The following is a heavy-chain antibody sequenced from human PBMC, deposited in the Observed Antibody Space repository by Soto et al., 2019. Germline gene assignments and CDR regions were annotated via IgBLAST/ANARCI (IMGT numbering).Heavy chain of an antibody. CDR3: ARDRSSSWYGGWFDP. CDR2: ISSSSSTI. J-gene: IGHJ5*02. D-gene: IGHD6-13*01. V-gene: IGHV3-48*02. Sequence: EVQLVESGGGLVQPGGSLRLSCAASGFTFSSYSMNWVRQAPGKGLEWVSYISSSSSTIYYADSVKGRFTISRDNAKNSLYLQMTSLRDEDTAVYYCARDRSSSWYGGWFDPWGQGTLVTVSS. CDR1: GFTFSSYS.